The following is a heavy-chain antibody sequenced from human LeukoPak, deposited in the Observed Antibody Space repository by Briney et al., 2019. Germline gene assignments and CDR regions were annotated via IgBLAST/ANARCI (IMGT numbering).Heavy chain of an antibody. CDR3: ATSTGYSSARFDY. D-gene: IGHD6-19*01. J-gene: IGHJ4*02. Sequence: PSETLSLTCTVSGGSISSYYWGWIRQPPGKGLQWIGSIYYSGTTYYNPSLKSRVTISGDTSKNQLSLKLSSVTAADTAVYYCATSTGYSSARFDYWGQGTLVTVSS. V-gene: IGHV4-39*07. CDR1: GGSISSYY. CDR2: IYYSGTT.